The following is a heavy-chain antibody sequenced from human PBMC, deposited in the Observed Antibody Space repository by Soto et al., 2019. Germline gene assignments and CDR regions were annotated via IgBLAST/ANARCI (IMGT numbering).Heavy chain of an antibody. D-gene: IGHD2-2*01. CDR3: ARDAPINCSSTSRLLPRIYYYYGMDV. CDR2: INPNSGGT. V-gene: IGHV1-2*04. Sequence: ASVKVSCKASGYTFTGYYMHWVRQAPGQGLEWMGWINPNSGGTNYAQKFQGWVTMTRDTSISTAYMELSRLRSDDTAVYYCARDAPINCSSTSRLLPRIYYYYGMDVWGQGTTVTVSS. J-gene: IGHJ6*02. CDR1: GYTFTGYY.